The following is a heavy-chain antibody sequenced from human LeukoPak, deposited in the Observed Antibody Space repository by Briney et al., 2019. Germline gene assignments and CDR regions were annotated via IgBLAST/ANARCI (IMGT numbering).Heavy chain of an antibody. Sequence: SVKVSCKASGGTFSSYAISWVRQAPGQGLEWMGRIIPILGIANYAQKFQGRVTITADKSTSTAYMELSSLRSEDTAVYYCAQAVAGIWFDPWGQGTLVTVSS. J-gene: IGHJ5*02. CDR2: IIPILGIA. D-gene: IGHD6-19*01. CDR1: GGTFSSYA. CDR3: AQAVAGIWFDP. V-gene: IGHV1-69*04.